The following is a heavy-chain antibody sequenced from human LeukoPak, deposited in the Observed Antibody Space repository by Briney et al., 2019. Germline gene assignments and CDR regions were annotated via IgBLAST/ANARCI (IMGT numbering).Heavy chain of an antibody. Sequence: PGGSLRLSCAASGFTFSSYDMHWVRQAPGKGLEWGSAIGTAGDTYYPGSVKGRFTISRENAKNSLYLQMNSLRAGDTAVYYCAREAAGHFDYWGQGTLVTVSS. CDR2: IGTAGDT. CDR3: AREAAGHFDY. V-gene: IGHV3-13*01. D-gene: IGHD6-13*01. J-gene: IGHJ4*02. CDR1: GFTFSSYD.